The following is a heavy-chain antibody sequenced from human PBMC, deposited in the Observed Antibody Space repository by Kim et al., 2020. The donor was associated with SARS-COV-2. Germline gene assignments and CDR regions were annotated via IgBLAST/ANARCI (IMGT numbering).Heavy chain of an antibody. J-gene: IGHJ4*02. CDR3: AKDHRRGSIAVAGIADY. V-gene: IGHV3-9*01. Sequence: KGRFTISRDNAKNSLYLQMNSLRAEDTALYYCAKDHRRGSIAVAGIADYWGQGTLVTVSS. D-gene: IGHD6-19*01.